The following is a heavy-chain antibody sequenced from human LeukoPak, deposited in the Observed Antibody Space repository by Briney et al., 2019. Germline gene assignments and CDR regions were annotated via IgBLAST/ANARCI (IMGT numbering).Heavy chain of an antibody. CDR3: ARVPWV. Sequence: PGGSLRLSCAASGFTFSDHYMDWVRQAPGKGLEWVGRIKNKANSYTTEYAASVKGRVTISRDDLKNSLYLQINSLKIEDTAVYYCARVPWVWGQGTMVTVSS. CDR1: GFTFSDHY. V-gene: IGHV3-72*01. CDR2: IKNKANSYTT. J-gene: IGHJ3*01.